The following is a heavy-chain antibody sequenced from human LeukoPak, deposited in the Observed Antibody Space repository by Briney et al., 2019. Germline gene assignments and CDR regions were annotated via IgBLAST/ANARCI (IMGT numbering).Heavy chain of an antibody. CDR1: GFTFSSYS. CDR3: ARAGGYSSSWYEIRRYNWFDP. D-gene: IGHD6-13*01. Sequence: GGSLRLSCAASGFTFSSYSMSWVRQAPGKGLEWVSGISTSSTYRLYADSVKGRFTISRDNAKSSLYLEMNSLRAEDTAVYYCARAGGYSSSWYEIRRYNWFDPWGQGTLVTVSS. J-gene: IGHJ5*02. CDR2: ISTSSTYR. V-gene: IGHV3-21*01.